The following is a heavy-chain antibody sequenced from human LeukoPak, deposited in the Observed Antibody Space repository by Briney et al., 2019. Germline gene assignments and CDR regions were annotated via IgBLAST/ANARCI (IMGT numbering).Heavy chain of an antibody. CDR1: GGSISSSYSY. CDR3: ARAHSIASYYYGVDV. CDR2: IYYSGST. V-gene: IGHV4-39*07. Sequence: SETLSLTCTVSGGSISSSYSYWGWIRRPPGKGLEWIGNIYYSGSTYYSPSLTSRVTVSVDTSENQFSLKLSSVTAADTAVYYCARAHSIASYYYGVDVWGQGTTVTVSS. J-gene: IGHJ6*02. D-gene: IGHD2/OR15-2a*01.